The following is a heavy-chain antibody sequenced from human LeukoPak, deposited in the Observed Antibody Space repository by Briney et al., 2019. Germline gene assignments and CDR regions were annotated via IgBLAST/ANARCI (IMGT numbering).Heavy chain of an antibody. CDR3: AGGSRYSSGYDYIDQ. D-gene: IGHD3-22*01. CDR2: SYSSGST. Sequence: PSETLSLTCTVSGGSISSGSDYCSWIRQPAGKGLEWIVRSYSSGSTNYNPSLKSRVSISVDTSKNQFSLRLSSVTAADTAVYYCAGGSRYSSGYDYIDQWGQGTLVTVSS. V-gene: IGHV4-61*02. J-gene: IGHJ4*02. CDR1: GGSISSGSDY.